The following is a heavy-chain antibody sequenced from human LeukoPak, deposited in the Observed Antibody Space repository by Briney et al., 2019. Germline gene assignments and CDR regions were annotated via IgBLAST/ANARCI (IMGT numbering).Heavy chain of an antibody. CDR3: ARPRRTRGGDSPASYFDY. CDR2: IYPGDSDT. Sequence: GESLKISCKGSGYSFTSYWIGWVRQMPGKGLEWIGIIYPGDSDTRYSPSFQGQVTISADKSLSTAYLQWSSLKASDTAMYYCARPRRTRGGDSPASYFDYWGQGTLVTVSS. V-gene: IGHV5-51*01. D-gene: IGHD1-7*01. J-gene: IGHJ4*02. CDR1: GYSFTSYW.